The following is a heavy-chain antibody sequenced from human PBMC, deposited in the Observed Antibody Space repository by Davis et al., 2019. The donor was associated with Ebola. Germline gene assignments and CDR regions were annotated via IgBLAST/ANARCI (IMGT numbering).Heavy chain of an antibody. CDR2: INRDGTTT. CDR3: AREGSSSEEIYYYYGMDV. D-gene: IGHD6-6*01. Sequence: GESLKISCTVSGFTFSNNWMNWVRQVPGKGLVWVSSINRDGTTTTYADSVKGRFTISRDNAKNSLYLQMNSLRAEDTAVYYCAREGSSSEEIYYYYGMDVWGQGTTVTVSS. J-gene: IGHJ6*02. CDR1: GFTFSNNW. V-gene: IGHV3-74*01.